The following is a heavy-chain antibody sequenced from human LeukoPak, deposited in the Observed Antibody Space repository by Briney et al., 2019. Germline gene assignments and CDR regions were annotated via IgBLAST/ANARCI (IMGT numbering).Heavy chain of an antibody. J-gene: IGHJ6*03. CDR2: IYPGDSDT. CDR1: GYSFTSYW. Sequence: GESLKISCKGSGYSFTSYWIGWVRQLPGKGLEWMGIIYPGDSDTRYSPSFQGQVTISADKSISTAYLQWSSLKASDTAMYYCARLRLVYYYYMDVWGKGTTVTVSS. D-gene: IGHD1-1*01. V-gene: IGHV5-51*01. CDR3: ARLRLVYYYYMDV.